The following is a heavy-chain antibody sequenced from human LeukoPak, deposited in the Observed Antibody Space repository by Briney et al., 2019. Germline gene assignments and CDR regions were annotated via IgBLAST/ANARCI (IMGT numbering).Heavy chain of an antibody. D-gene: IGHD6-19*01. CDR1: GGSISSAVYY. V-gene: IGHV4-31*03. Sequence: PSETLSLTCTVSGGSISSAVYYWTWIRQHPGKGLEWIGYIYYSGSTNYNPSLKSRVTISLDTSKNQFSLKLSSVTAADTAVYYCARALKGKGIAMAGTSPYWYFDLWGRGTLVSVSS. J-gene: IGHJ2*01. CDR3: ARALKGKGIAMAGTSPYWYFDL. CDR2: IYYSGST.